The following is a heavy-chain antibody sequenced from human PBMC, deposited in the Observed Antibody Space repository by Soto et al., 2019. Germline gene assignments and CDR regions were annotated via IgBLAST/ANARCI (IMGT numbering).Heavy chain of an antibody. D-gene: IGHD4-17*01. CDR3: ARRQKTTVSNPDWYLDL. V-gene: IGHV3-74*01. CDR1: GFTFSSYW. CDR2: IKSDGSTT. Sequence: EVQLVESGGGLVQPGGSLRLSCAASGFTFSSYWMHWVRQAPGKGLVWVSLIKSDGSTTSYADSVKGRFTISRDNAQKTLHLEMNSLRAEDTAVYYCARRQKTTVSNPDWYLDLWGRGTLVTVSS. J-gene: IGHJ2*01.